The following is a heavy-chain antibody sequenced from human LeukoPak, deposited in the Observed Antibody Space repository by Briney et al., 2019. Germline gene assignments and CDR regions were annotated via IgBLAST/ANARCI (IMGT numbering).Heavy chain of an antibody. CDR1: GFTFSSYA. Sequence: GGSLRLSCAASGFTFSSYAMSWVRQAPGKGLEWVSAISGSGGSTYYADSVKGRFTISRDNSKNTLYLQMNSLRAEDTAVYYCAKVPWDGSSWYIDYWGQGTLVTVSS. V-gene: IGHV3-23*01. D-gene: IGHD6-13*01. CDR2: ISGSGGST. CDR3: AKVPWDGSSWYIDY. J-gene: IGHJ4*02.